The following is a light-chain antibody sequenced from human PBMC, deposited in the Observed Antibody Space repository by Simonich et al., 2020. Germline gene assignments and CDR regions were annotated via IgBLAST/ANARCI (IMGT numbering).Light chain of an antibody. CDR2: CES. J-gene: IGKJ1*01. CDR3: QQYYSTPPWT. Sequence: DIVMTQSPDSLAVSLGERATINCKSSQSVLYRSNNKNYLAWYQQKPGQPPKLLIYCESTRESGVPDRFSGSGSGTDFTLTISSLQAEDVAVYYCQQYYSTPPWTFGQGTKVEIK. V-gene: IGKV4-1*01. CDR1: QSVLYRSNNKNY.